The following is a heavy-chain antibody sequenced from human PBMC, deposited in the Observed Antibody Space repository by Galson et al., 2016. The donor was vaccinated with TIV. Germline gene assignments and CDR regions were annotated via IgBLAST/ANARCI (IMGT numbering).Heavy chain of an antibody. J-gene: IGHJ6*02. CDR3: AKGNSNHDREYLYFYYGMDV. V-gene: IGHV3-23*01. Sequence: SLRLSCAASGFTFGHYAMTWVRQVPGKGLEWAAGISGSGYRTFYADSVKGRFTISRENSKNTLYLQMNGLRAEDTAVYYCAKGNSNHDREYLYFYYGMDVWGQGTTVTVSS. CDR2: ISGSGYRT. D-gene: IGHD2/OR15-2a*01. CDR1: GFTFGHYA.